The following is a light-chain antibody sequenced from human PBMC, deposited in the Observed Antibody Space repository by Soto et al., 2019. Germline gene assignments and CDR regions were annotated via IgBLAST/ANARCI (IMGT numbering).Light chain of an antibody. CDR3: QQSYRFPKT. V-gene: IGKV1-39*01. CDR1: EGINIY. J-gene: IGKJ1*01. Sequence: DIQMTQSPPSLSASVGDRVTIICRASEGINIYLAWFQQKPGKAPKLLIYDASSLESGVPSRFSGSGSGTEFTLTIISLQPEDFATYYCQQSYRFPKTFGRGTKVDIK. CDR2: DAS.